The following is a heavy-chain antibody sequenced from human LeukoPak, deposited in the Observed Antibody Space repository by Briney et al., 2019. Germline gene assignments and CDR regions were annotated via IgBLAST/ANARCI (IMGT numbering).Heavy chain of an antibody. CDR3: ARYVWGSYPTFEDY. Sequence: SETLSLTRTVSGGSISSYYWSWIRQPPGKGLEWIGYISYSGSTNYNPSLKSRVTISVGTSKNQFSLKLSSVTAADTAVYYCARYVWGSYPTFEDYWGQGTLVTVSS. CDR2: ISYSGST. CDR1: GGSISSYY. D-gene: IGHD3-16*02. J-gene: IGHJ4*02. V-gene: IGHV4-59*01.